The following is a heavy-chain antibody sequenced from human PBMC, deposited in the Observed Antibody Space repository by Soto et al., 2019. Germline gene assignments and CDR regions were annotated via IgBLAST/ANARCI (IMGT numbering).Heavy chain of an antibody. CDR1: GFTFSSYG. Sequence: PGGSLRLSCAASGFTFSSYGMHWVRQAPGKGLEWVAFISYDGSNKYYADSVKGRFTISRDNSKNTLFVQMNSLRAEDTAVYYCARVLSSSWFLDYWGQGTLVTVSS. D-gene: IGHD6-13*01. CDR3: ARVLSSSWFLDY. V-gene: IGHV3-30*03. J-gene: IGHJ4*02. CDR2: ISYDGSNK.